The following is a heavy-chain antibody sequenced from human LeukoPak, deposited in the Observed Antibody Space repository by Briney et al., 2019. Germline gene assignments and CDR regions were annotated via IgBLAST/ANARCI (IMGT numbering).Heavy chain of an antibody. D-gene: IGHD3-10*01. CDR1: GGSISSSSYY. V-gene: IGHV4-39*07. Sequence: SETLSLTCTVSGGSISSSSYYWGWIRQPPGKGLEWIGSIYYSGSTYYNPSLKSRVTISVDTSKNQFSLKLSSVTAADTAVYYCAREGGVFINWFDPWGQGTLVTVSS. J-gene: IGHJ5*02. CDR2: IYYSGST. CDR3: AREGGVFINWFDP.